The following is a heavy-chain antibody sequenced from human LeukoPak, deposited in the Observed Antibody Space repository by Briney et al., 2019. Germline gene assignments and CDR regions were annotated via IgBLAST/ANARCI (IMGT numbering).Heavy chain of an antibody. D-gene: IGHD3-10*01. CDR3: ASRSGTSYYYYYYMDV. CDR1: GGSISSSSYY. J-gene: IGHJ6*03. Sequence: SETLSLTCTVSGGSISSSSYYWGWIRQPPGKGLEWIGSIYYSGSTYYNPSLKSRVTISVDTSKNQFSLKLSSATAADTAVYYCASRSGTSYYYYYYMDVWGKGTTVTISS. CDR2: IYYSGST. V-gene: IGHV4-39*01.